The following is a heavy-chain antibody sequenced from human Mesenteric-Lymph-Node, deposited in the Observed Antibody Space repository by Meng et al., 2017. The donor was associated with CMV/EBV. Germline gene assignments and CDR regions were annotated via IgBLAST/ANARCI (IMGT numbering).Heavy chain of an antibody. CDR2: ISPYNGDT. J-gene: IGHJ4*02. Sequence: TTYGIGWVRQAPGQGLEWMGWISPYNGDTNNEQKFLGRVTMTTDTSTSTAYMELRSLRSDDTAVYYCARGLLGYCSSSTCYVRGADYWGQGTLVTVSS. CDR1: TTYG. V-gene: IGHV1-18*01. CDR3: ARGLLGYCSSSTCYVRGADY. D-gene: IGHD2-2*01.